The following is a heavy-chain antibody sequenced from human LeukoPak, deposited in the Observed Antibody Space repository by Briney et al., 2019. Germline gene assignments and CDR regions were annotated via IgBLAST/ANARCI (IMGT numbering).Heavy chain of an antibody. Sequence: PSETLSLTCAVYGGSFSGYYWSWIRQPPGKGLEWTGEINHSGSTNYNPSLKSRVTISVDTSKNQFSLKLSSVTAADTAVYYCASRLIEYYDSSGYYPWGQGTLVTVSS. CDR2: INHSGST. CDR1: GGSFSGYY. J-gene: IGHJ5*02. D-gene: IGHD3-22*01. CDR3: ASRLIEYYDSSGYYP. V-gene: IGHV4-34*01.